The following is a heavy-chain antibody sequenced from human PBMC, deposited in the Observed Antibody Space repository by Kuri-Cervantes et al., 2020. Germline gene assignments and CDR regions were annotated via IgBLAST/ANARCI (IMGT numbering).Heavy chain of an antibody. CDR2: INPNSGGT. CDR1: GYTFTYRY. CDR3: VRDHYGDSYFDY. D-gene: IGHD4-17*01. J-gene: IGHJ4*02. Sequence: ASVKVSCKASGYTFTYRYLHWVRQAPGQGLEWMGWINPNSGGTNYAQKFQGRVTLTRDTSISTAYMELSRLRSDDTAVYYCVRDHYGDSYFDYWGQGTLVTVSS. V-gene: IGHV1-2*02.